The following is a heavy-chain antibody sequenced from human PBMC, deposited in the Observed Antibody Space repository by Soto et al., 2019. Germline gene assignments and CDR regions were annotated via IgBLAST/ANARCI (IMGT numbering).Heavy chain of an antibody. Sequence: ASVKVSCKASGYTFTGYYMHWVRQAPGQGLERMGWINPNSGGTNYAQKLQGRVTMTRDTPISTAYMELSRLSTEDTAVYYCATLYSSGMDVWGQGTTVTVSS. CDR1: GYTFTGYY. CDR3: ATLYSSGMDV. J-gene: IGHJ6*02. V-gene: IGHV1-2*02. D-gene: IGHD6-13*01. CDR2: INPNSGGT.